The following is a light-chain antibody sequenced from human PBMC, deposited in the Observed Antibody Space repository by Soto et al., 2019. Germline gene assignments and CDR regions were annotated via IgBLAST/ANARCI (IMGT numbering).Light chain of an antibody. CDR3: QQYGSSPRT. CDR1: QSVSTN. CDR2: DAS. J-gene: IGKJ4*01. V-gene: IGKV3-15*01. Sequence: EIVMTQSPATLSVSPGERATLSCWASQSVSTNLAWYQQKPGQAPRLLIYDASTRATGIPARFSGSGSGTDFTLTISRLEPEDFAVYYCQQYGSSPRTFGGGTMVDIK.